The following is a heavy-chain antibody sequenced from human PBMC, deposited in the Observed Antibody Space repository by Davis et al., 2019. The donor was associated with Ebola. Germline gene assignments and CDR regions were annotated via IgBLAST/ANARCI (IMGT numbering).Heavy chain of an antibody. D-gene: IGHD3-10*01. J-gene: IGHJ6*02. CDR2: ISSSSSYI. V-gene: IGHV3-21*01. CDR1: GFTFSSYS. CDR3: AREPKYYYGSGSYGYYYYYGMDV. Sequence: GESLKFSCAASGFTFSSYSMNWVRQAPGKGLEWVSSISSSSSYIYYADSVKGRFTISRDNAKNSLYLQMNSLRAEDTAVYYCAREPKYYYGSGSYGYYYYYGMDVWGQGTTVTVSS.